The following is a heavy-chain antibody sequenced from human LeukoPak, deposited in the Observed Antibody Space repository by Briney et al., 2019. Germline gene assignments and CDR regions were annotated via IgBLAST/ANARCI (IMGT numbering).Heavy chain of an antibody. D-gene: IGHD1-26*01. CDR2: INPNSGGT. J-gene: IGHJ4*02. CDR1: GGTFSSYA. V-gene: IGHV1-2*06. CDR3: ARAGDSGSYYVSSY. Sequence: ASVKVSCKASGGTFSSYAISWVRQAPGQGLEWMGRINPNSGGTNYAQKFQGRVTMTRDTSISTAYMELSRLRSDDTAVYYCARAGDSGSYYVSSYWGQGTLVTVSS.